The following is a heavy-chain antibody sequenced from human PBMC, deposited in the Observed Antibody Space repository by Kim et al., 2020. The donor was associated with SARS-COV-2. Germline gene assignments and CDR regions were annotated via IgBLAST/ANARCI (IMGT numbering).Heavy chain of an antibody. CDR3: ARHAYDCSGASCYSKSAYNIFDY. J-gene: IGHJ4*02. Sequence: SETLSLTCTVSGGSITSSGYYWGWIRQHPGKGLEWIGYIYYSGSTYYNPSLKSRVTISVDTSKNQLSLKLSSVTAADTAVYYCARHAYDCSGASCYSKSAYNIFDYWGQGTLVTVSP. D-gene: IGHD2-15*01. CDR2: IYYSGST. CDR1: GGSITSSGYY. V-gene: IGHV4-39*01.